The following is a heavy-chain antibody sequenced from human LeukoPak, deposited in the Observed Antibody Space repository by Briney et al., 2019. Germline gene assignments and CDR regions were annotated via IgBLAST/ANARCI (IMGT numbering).Heavy chain of an antibody. J-gene: IGHJ4*02. D-gene: IGHD6-19*01. V-gene: IGHV3-73*01. CDR2: IRSKANSYAT. CDR1: GFTFSGSA. CDR3: TRDIAVAGTGDY. Sequence: GGSLRLSCAASGFTFSGSAMHWVRQASGKGLEWVGRIRSKANSYATAYAASVKGRFTISRDDSKNTAYLQMNSLKTEDTAVYYCTRDIAVAGTGDYWGQGTLVTVSS.